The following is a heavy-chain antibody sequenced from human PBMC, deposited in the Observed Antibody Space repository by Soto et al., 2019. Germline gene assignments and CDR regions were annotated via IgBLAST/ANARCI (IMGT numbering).Heavy chain of an antibody. J-gene: IGHJ6*02. D-gene: IGHD3-16*01. V-gene: IGHV4-31*03. Sequence: SETLSLTCTVSGGSISSGGYYWSWIRQHPGKGLEWIGYIYYSGSTYYNPSLKSRVTISVDTSKNQFSLKLSSVTAADTAVYYCARDQLGPRSRRIYYYYGMDVWGQGTTVTVSS. CDR1: GGSISSGGYY. CDR2: IYYSGST. CDR3: ARDQLGPRSRRIYYYYGMDV.